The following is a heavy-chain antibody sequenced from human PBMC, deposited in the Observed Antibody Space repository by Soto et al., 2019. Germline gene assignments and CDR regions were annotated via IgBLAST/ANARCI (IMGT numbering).Heavy chain of an antibody. CDR1: GGSISGAGYY. Sequence: TLSLTCSVSGGSISGAGYYCSWIRQHPGKGLEWIGYIYYSGSTYYNPSLKSRVTISVDTSKNQFSLKLSSVTAADTAVYYCAREITIWNYYGMDVWGQGTTVTVSS. V-gene: IGHV4-31*03. D-gene: IGHD3-9*01. CDR2: IYYSGST. CDR3: AREITIWNYYGMDV. J-gene: IGHJ6*02.